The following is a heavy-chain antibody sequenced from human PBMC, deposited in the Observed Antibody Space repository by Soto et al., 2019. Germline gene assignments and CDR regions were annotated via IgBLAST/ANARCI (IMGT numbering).Heavy chain of an antibody. D-gene: IGHD3-3*01. CDR1: GFTFSSYA. CDR2: ISYDGSNK. Sequence: QVQLVESGGGVVQPGRSLRLSCAASGFTFSSYAMHWVRQAPGKGLEWVAVISYDGSNKYYADSVKGRFTISRDNSKNTLYLQMNSLRAEDTAVYYCAISGGDRVVTYYYYGMDVWGQGTTVTVSS. CDR3: AISGGDRVVTYYYYGMDV. V-gene: IGHV3-30-3*01. J-gene: IGHJ6*02.